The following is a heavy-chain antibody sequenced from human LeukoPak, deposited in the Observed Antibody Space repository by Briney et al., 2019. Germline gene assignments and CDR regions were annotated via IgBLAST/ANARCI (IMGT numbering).Heavy chain of an antibody. Sequence: GGSLRLSCAASGFPFSSFSMNWVRQAPGRGLEWVSYISSTSSTIYYADSVKGRFTVSRDNAKNSLYLQMNSLRDDDTAVYYCARDLISGHYAFDYWGQGTLVTVSS. CDR3: ARDLISGHYAFDY. J-gene: IGHJ4*02. CDR1: GFPFSSFS. D-gene: IGHD1-26*01. V-gene: IGHV3-48*02. CDR2: ISSTSSTI.